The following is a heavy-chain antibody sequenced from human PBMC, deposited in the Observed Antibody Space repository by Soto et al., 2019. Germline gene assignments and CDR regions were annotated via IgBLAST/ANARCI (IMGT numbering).Heavy chain of an antibody. CDR1: GDSVSSNSAA. J-gene: IGHJ4*02. CDR2: TYYRSKWYN. D-gene: IGHD7-27*01. CDR3: ARVAARDGKASPDWGYFDY. V-gene: IGHV6-1*01. Sequence: QVQLQQSGPGLLKPSQTLSLTCAISGDSVSSNSAAWNWIRQSPSRGLEWLGRTYYRSKWYNDYAVSVKSRITIKPDISKIQFSLQLNSVTPEDTAVYYCARVAARDGKASPDWGYFDYWGQGTLVTVSS.